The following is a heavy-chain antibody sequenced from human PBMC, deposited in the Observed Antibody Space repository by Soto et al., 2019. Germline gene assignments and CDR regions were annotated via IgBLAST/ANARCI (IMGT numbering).Heavy chain of an antibody. Sequence: ASVKVSCKASGYTFTSYDINWVRQATGQGLEWMGWINPNSGNTNYAQKFQGWVTMTRDTSISTAYMELSRLRSDDTAVYYCARDLTVYCSSTSCPGDAFDIWGQGTMVTVSS. V-gene: IGHV1-2*04. J-gene: IGHJ3*02. CDR3: ARDLTVYCSSTSCPGDAFDI. CDR1: GYTFTSYD. D-gene: IGHD2-2*01. CDR2: INPNSGNT.